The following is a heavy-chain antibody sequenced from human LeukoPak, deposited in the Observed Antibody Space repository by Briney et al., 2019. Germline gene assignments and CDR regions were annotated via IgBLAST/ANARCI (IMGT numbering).Heavy chain of an antibody. CDR2: IYYRGST. V-gene: IGHV4-59*08. CDR1: GGSISSDY. CDR3: ASDLYCSGGSCYSRFGV. D-gene: IGHD2-15*01. J-gene: IGHJ4*02. Sequence: SETLSLTCTVSGGSISSDYWSWIRQPPGKGLEWIGYIYYRGSTNYNPSLKSRVTISVDTSKNQFSLKLSSVTAADTAVYYCASDLYCSGGSCYSRFGVWGQGTLVTVSS.